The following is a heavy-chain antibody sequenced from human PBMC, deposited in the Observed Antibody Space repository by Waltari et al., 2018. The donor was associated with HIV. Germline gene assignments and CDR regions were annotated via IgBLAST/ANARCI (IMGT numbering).Heavy chain of an antibody. D-gene: IGHD3-9*01. V-gene: IGHV3-30*18. CDR1: GFKLGYSG. CDR2: ISDDGHKT. CDR3: VKDGPPVEKSDYFEL. Sequence: QAQLVESGGGVVQRGGSLRLSCAASGFKLGYSGMHWVRQTPGKGLEWASVISDDGHKTFYADSVRGRFTISRDNSNNKLSLQMNSLRPEDAGIYYCVKDGPPVEKSDYFELWGQGTLVTVSS. J-gene: IGHJ4*02.